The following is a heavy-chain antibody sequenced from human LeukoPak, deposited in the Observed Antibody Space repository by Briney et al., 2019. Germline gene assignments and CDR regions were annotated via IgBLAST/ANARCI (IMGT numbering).Heavy chain of an antibody. D-gene: IGHD1-26*01. Sequence: PGGSLRLSCAASGFTFSSYAMHWVRQAPGKGLEYVSAISSNGGSTYYANSVKGRFTISRDNSKNTLYLQMGSLRAEDMAVYYCARAISSNSGSYYFDYWGQGTLVTVSS. V-gene: IGHV3-64*01. CDR2: ISSNGGST. J-gene: IGHJ4*02. CDR3: ARAISSNSGSYYFDY. CDR1: GFTFSSYA.